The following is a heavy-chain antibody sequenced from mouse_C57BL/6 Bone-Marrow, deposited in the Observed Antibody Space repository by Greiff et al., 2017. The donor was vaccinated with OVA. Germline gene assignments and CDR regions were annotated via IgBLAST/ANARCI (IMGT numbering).Heavy chain of an antibody. Sequence: EVQLQESGGDLVKPGGSLKLSCAASGFTFSSYGMSWVRQTPDKRLEWVATISSGGSYTYYPDSVKGRFTISRDNAKNTLYLQMSSLKSEDTAMYYCASSDGYYLDYWGQGTTLTVSS. J-gene: IGHJ2*01. CDR2: ISSGGSYT. D-gene: IGHD2-3*01. CDR3: ASSDGYYLDY. V-gene: IGHV5-6*01. CDR1: GFTFSSYG.